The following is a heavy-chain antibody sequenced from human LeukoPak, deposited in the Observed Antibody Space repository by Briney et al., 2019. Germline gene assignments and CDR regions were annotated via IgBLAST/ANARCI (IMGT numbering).Heavy chain of an antibody. D-gene: IGHD3-9*01. Sequence: SETLSLTCTVSGGSISSSSYYWGRIRQPPGKGLEWIGSIYYSGSTYYNPSLKSRVTISVGTSKTQFSLKVTSVTTADTAVYYCAKGRKDFDTNLGPFDSWGQGILVTVSS. CDR1: GGSISSSSYY. CDR2: IYYSGST. J-gene: IGHJ4*02. V-gene: IGHV4-39*07. CDR3: AKGRKDFDTNLGPFDS.